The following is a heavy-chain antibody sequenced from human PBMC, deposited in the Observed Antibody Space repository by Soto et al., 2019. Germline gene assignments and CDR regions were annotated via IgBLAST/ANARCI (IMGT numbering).Heavy chain of an antibody. J-gene: IGHJ4*02. CDR1: GFTFTRYS. CDR2: ISSTTKYI. V-gene: IGHV3-21*06. Sequence: PGGSLRLSCAASGFTFTRYSMNWVRQAPGKGLEWVSSISSTTKYIYYGDSMKGRFTISRDNAKNSLYLEMNSLRAEDTAVYYCAREAEDLPSNFDYWGQGTLVTVSS. CDR3: AREAEDLPSNFDY.